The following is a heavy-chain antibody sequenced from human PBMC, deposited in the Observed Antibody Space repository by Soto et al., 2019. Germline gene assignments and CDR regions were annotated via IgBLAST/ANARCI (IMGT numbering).Heavy chain of an antibody. J-gene: IGHJ4*02. D-gene: IGHD2-8*01. CDR3: ARLLKGATSDCMHIDC. Sequence: SGPTLVNPTQTLTLTCTLSGFSLTTNGMSVTWIRQPPGKALEWLALIDVYDQTYYNSSLKTRLTLSQDTSTNHAVLTMTNMDPLHTATSFCARLLKGATSDCMHIDCWRQRHLVTVCS. CDR1: GFSLTTNGMS. CDR2: IDVYDQT. V-gene: IGHV2-70*01.